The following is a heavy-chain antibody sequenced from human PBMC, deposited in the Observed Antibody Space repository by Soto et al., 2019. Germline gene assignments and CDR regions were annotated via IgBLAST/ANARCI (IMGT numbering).Heavy chain of an antibody. J-gene: IGHJ5*01. CDR3: ARDWGSSGWFSWFDS. V-gene: IGHV3-30*03. D-gene: IGHD6-19*01. CDR2: LSHAGTIA. Sequence: QVQLVESGGGVVQPGRSLTLSCAASGFTFDNYGMHWVSQAPGKCLEWVEMLSHAGTIAYYGDSVRVRFTVSRDESKNTHYLEMNLLRPEDTAVYYCARDWGSSGWFSWFDSWGQGTLVTVSS. CDR1: GFTFDNYG.